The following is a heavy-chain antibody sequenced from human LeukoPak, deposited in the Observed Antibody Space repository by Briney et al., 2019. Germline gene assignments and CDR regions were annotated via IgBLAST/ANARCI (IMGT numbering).Heavy chain of an antibody. CDR3: AREVSGRYDY. J-gene: IGHJ4*02. CDR1: GFTFISYA. Sequence: GGSLRLSCTASGFTFISYAMHWVRQAPGKGLEWVVVIWYDGSNKYYADSVKGRFTISRDNSKNTLYLQMNSLRAENTAVYYCAREVSGRYDYWGQGTLVTVSS. D-gene: IGHD1-26*01. CDR2: IWYDGSNK. V-gene: IGHV3-33*08.